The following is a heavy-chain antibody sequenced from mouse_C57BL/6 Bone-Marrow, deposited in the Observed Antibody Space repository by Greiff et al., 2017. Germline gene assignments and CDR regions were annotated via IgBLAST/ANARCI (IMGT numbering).Heavy chain of an antibody. CDR1: GYTFTGYW. CDR2: ILPGSGST. CDR3: ARRYYGSSWYFDV. Sequence: VKLQQSGAELMKPGASVKLSCKATGYTFTGYWIEWVKQRPGHGLEWIGEILPGSGSTNYNEKFKGKATLTADTSSNTAYMQLSSLTTEDSAIYYCARRYYGSSWYFDVWGTGTTVTVSS. V-gene: IGHV1-9*01. J-gene: IGHJ1*03. D-gene: IGHD1-1*01.